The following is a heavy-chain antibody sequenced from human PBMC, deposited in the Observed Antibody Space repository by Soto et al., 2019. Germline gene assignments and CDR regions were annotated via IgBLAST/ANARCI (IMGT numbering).Heavy chain of an antibody. D-gene: IGHD6-13*01. J-gene: IGHJ4*02. V-gene: IGHV4-34*01. CDR2: INHSGST. CDR3: ARGSSARDY. CDR1: GGSFSGYY. Sequence: SKTLSLTCAVYGGSFSGYYWSWIRQPPGKGLEWIGEINHSGSTNYNPSLKSRVTISVDTSKNQFSLKLSSVTAADTAVYYCARGSSARDYWGQGTLVTVSS.